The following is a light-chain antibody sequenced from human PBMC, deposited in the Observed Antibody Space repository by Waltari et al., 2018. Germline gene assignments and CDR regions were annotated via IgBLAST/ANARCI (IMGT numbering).Light chain of an antibody. V-gene: IGLV1-44*01. J-gene: IGLJ3*02. CDR3: AARDDSLTVWV. CDR1: MSNIGNNP. CDR2: NDN. Sequence: QSVLTQPPSASGTPGQRVIISCSGTMSNIGNNPVNWYQKRPGTAPKVLIYNDNQRPWGVPDRFSVSKSGPSASLAISGLQSDDEADYYCAARDDSLTVWVFGGGTKVTVL.